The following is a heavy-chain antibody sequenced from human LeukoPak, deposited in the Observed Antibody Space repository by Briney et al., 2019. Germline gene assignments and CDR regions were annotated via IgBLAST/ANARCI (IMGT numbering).Heavy chain of an antibody. J-gene: IGHJ5*02. D-gene: IGHD3-16*01. V-gene: IGHV3-30-3*01. CDR3: TRVNTYYDVDGWFDP. CDR2: ISYDSYNK. CDR1: GFTFGSYS. Sequence: GGSLRLSCAASGFTFGSYSMHWVRQAPGRGLEWGAVISYDSYNKRFAESVKGRFTISRDNSKNTLYLHMNSLRVEDTAVYYCTRVNTYYDVDGWFDPWGQGTLVTVSS.